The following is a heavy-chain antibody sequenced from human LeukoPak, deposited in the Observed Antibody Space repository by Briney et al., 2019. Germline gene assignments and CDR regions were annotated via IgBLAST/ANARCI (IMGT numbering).Heavy chain of an antibody. D-gene: IGHD3-22*01. CDR3: ARNYYDSHHPRFQH. V-gene: IGHV4-59*08. Sequence: SETLSLTCTVSGGSISSYYWSWIRQPPGKGLEWIGYIYYSGSTNYNPSLKSRVTISVDTSKNQFSLKLSSVTAADTAVYYCARNYYDSHHPRFQHWGQGTLVTVSS. J-gene: IGHJ1*01. CDR1: GGSISSYY. CDR2: IYYSGST.